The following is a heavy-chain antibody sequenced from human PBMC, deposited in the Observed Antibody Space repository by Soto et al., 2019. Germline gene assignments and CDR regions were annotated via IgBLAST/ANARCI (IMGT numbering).Heavy chain of an antibody. V-gene: IGHV3-21*01. D-gene: IGHD6-19*01. J-gene: IGHJ6*02. CDR3: ARDPRLAGGFFVQMDV. Sequence: GGSLRLSCAASGFTFSSYSMNWVRQAPGKGLEWVSSIGSSSSYIYYADSVKGRFTISRDNAKNSLYLQMNSLRAEDTAVYYCARDPRLAGGFFVQMDVWGQGTTVTVSS. CDR1: GFTFSSYS. CDR2: IGSSSSYI.